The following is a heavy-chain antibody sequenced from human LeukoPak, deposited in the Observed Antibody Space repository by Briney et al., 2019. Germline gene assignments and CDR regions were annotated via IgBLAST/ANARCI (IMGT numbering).Heavy chain of an antibody. Sequence: GGSLRLSCEASGFTFSAYAMTWVRQAPGKGLQWVSSIGSDNKPHYSESVKGRFAISRDSSKSMLFLQLNSLRAEDTALYYCARDLHYYVAVDVWGQGTTVTVSS. CDR2: IGSDNKP. J-gene: IGHJ6*02. D-gene: IGHD3-10*02. V-gene: IGHV3-23*01. CDR3: ARDLHYYVAVDV. CDR1: GFTFSAYA.